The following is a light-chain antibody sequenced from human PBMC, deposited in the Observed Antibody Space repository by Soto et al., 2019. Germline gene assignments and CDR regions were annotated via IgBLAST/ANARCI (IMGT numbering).Light chain of an antibody. J-gene: IGKJ2*01. CDR1: QSVSSN. CDR2: GAS. CDR3: QQYNSWPYT. Sequence: EIVMTQSPATLSVSPGERATLSCRASQSVSSNLAWYQQKPGQAPSLLIYGASTRATGTPARFSGSGSGTEFTLTIGSLQSEDFAVYYCQQYNSWPYTFGQGTKVDI. V-gene: IGKV3-15*01.